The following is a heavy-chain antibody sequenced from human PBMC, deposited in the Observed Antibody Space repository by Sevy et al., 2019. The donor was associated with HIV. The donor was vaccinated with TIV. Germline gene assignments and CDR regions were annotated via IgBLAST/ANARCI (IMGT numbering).Heavy chain of an antibody. CDR2: MYHSGTT. Sequence: SETLSLTCTISGHSIRSGYYWGWIRQPPGKGLEWIGSMYHSGTTYYNASLKSRVTISADTSKNHFSLKLTSVTAADTAIYHCAAMSTVTKGDALDIWGQGTMVTVSS. CDR1: GHSIRSGYY. J-gene: IGHJ3*02. V-gene: IGHV4-38-2*02. CDR3: AAMSTVTKGDALDI. D-gene: IGHD4-17*01.